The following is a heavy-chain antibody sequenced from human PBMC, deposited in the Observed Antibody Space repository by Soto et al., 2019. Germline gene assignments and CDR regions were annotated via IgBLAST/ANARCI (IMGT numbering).Heavy chain of an antibody. CDR3: ARLMADYYYYGMDV. CDR1: GGSISSSSYY. D-gene: IGHD6-19*01. J-gene: IGHJ6*02. CDR2: IYYSGST. Sequence: PSETLSLTCTVSGGSISSSSYYWGWIRQPPGKGLEWIGSIYYSGSTYYNPSLKSRVTISVDTSKNQFSLKLSSVTAADTAVYYCARLMADYYYYGMDVWGQGTTVTVSS. V-gene: IGHV4-39*01.